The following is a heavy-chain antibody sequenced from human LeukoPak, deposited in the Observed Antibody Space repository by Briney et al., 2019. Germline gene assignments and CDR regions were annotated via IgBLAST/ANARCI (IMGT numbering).Heavy chain of an antibody. CDR3: AKDRRQWLTYFDH. Sequence: QAGGSLRLSCAASGFTFDSYAMSWVRQAPGKGLEWVSGTSGSGGTTYYADSVKGRFTVSRDNSKNTLYLQMNGLRAEDTAVYYCAKDRRQWLTYFDHWGQGTLVTVSS. J-gene: IGHJ4*02. CDR1: GFTFDSYA. CDR2: TSGSGGTT. V-gene: IGHV3-23*01. D-gene: IGHD6-19*01.